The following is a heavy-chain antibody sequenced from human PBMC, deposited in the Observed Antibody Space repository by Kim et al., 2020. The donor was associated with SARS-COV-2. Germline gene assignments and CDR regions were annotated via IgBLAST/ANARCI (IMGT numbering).Heavy chain of an antibody. V-gene: IGHV3-33*01. J-gene: IGHJ4*02. CDR2: IWYDGSNK. D-gene: IGHD5-18*01. CDR3: ARDRYGPGFYYFDY. CDR1: GFTFSSYG. Sequence: GGSLRLSCAASGFTFSSYGMHWVRQAPGKGLEWVAVIWYDGSNKYSADSVKGRFTISRDNSKNTLYLQMNSLRAEDTAVYYCARDRYGPGFYYFDYWGQGTLVTVSS.